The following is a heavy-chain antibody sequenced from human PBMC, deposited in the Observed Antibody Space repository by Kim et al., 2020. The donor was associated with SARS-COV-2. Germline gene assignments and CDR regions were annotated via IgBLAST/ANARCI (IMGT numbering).Heavy chain of an antibody. CDR2: IWYDGSNK. CDR3: ARDPPAVADYYFDY. D-gene: IGHD6-19*01. CDR1: GFTFSSYG. J-gene: IGHJ4*02. Sequence: GGSLRLSCAASGFTFSSYGMHWVRQAPGKGLEWVAVIWYDGSNKYYADSVKGRFTISRDNSKNTLYLQMNSLRAEDTAVYYSARDPPAVADYYFDYWGQG. V-gene: IGHV3-33*01.